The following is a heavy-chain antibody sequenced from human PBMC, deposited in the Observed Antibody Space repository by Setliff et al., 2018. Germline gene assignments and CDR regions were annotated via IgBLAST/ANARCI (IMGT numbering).Heavy chain of an antibody. D-gene: IGHD4-17*01. CDR1: GYTFMTYW. CDR2: IYPGDSDT. Sequence: GESLKISCKGSGYTFMTYWIGWVHQMPGKGLEWMGIIYPGDSDTTYSPSFQGQVTISADKSISTAYLQWSTLKASDTAMYYCARSTVTQDFDYWGQGTLVTVSS. CDR3: ARSTVTQDFDY. J-gene: IGHJ4*02. V-gene: IGHV5-51*07.